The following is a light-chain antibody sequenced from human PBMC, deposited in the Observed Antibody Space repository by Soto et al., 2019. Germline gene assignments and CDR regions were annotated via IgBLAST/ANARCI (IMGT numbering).Light chain of an antibody. J-gene: IGKJ3*01. CDR1: QSVGYN. CDR3: QHYNSWPPIFT. Sequence: ERVMTQSPATLSVSPGERATLSCRASQSVGYNLAWYQQKPGQPPRLLIYATSSRATGIPARFSGSGSGTESTLTISSQQCEDFAVNYCQHYNSWPPIFTFGPGTKVDIK. V-gene: IGKV3-15*01. CDR2: ATS.